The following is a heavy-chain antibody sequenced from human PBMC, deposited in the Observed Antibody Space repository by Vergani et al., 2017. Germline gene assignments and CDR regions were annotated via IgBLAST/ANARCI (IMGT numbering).Heavy chain of an antibody. D-gene: IGHD3-22*01. CDR1: GASISYWC. J-gene: IGHJ4*02. CDR2: IYTSGTT. CDR3: ARARYYYDSSGHFDY. V-gene: IGHV4-4*07. Sequence: QVQMQESGPGLVKTSETLSLTCSASGASISYWCWSWLRQPAGKGLEWIGRIYTSGTTNYNPSLKSRVTMSVDTSKNQFSLKLSSVTAADTAVYYCARARYYYDSSGHFDYWGQGTLVTVSS.